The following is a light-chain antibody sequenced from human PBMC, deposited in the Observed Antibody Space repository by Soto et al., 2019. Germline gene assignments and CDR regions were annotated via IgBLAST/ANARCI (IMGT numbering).Light chain of an antibody. CDR3: QQYSNSPIT. J-gene: IGKJ5*01. Sequence: EVVLTQSPGTLSLSPGERATLSCRTSVSVTSTYLAWYQQKPGEAPRLLIYSTSSRATGIPLRFSSSGLGTDFTLTISRLEPEDSAIYFCQQYSNSPITFGQGTRLEIK. CDR2: STS. V-gene: IGKV3-20*01. CDR1: VSVTSTY.